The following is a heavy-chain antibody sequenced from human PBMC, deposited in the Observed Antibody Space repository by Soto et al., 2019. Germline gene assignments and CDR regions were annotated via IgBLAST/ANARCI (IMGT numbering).Heavy chain of an antibody. V-gene: IGHV1-2*02. Sequence: ASVKVSCKASGYTFTVYYMHWVRQAPGQGLEWMGWINPNSGGTNYAQKFQGRVTMTRDTSISTAYMELSRLRSDDTAVYYCARAPNPYSSSSGWFDPWGQGTLVTVSS. CDR1: GYTFTVYY. J-gene: IGHJ5*02. D-gene: IGHD6-6*01. CDR2: INPNSGGT. CDR3: ARAPNPYSSSSGWFDP.